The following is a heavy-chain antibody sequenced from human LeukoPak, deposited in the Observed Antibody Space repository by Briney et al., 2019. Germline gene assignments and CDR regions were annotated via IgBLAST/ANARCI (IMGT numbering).Heavy chain of an antibody. Sequence: SQTLSLTCTVSGGSISSGDYYWSWIRQPPGKDVGWIGYIYYSGSTYYNPSLKSRVTISVDTSKNQFSLKLSSVTAADTAVYYCASHKKYYYDSSGSKNFDHWGQGTLVTVSS. CDR2: IYYSGST. CDR1: GGSISSGDYY. J-gene: IGHJ4*02. D-gene: IGHD3-22*01. V-gene: IGHV4-30-4*08. CDR3: ASHKKYYYDSSGSKNFDH.